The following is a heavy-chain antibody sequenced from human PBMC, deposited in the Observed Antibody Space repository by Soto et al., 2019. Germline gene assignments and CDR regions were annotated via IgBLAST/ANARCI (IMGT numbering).Heavy chain of an antibody. CDR2: IYWDDTK. J-gene: IGHJ4*02. CDR3: AHAYGGRSLY. Sequence: QITLKESGPTLVKPTQTLTLTCTLSGFSLSTSRVGVGWIRQPPGKALEWLAVIYWDDTKTYRPSLKSRLTITKDTPKNQVALTITNVDPVDTATYYCAHAYGGRSLYWGQGTLVTVSS. V-gene: IGHV2-5*02. D-gene: IGHD1-26*01. CDR1: GFSLSTSRVG.